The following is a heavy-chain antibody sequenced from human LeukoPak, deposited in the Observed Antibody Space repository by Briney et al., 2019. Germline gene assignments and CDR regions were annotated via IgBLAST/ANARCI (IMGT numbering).Heavy chain of an antibody. V-gene: IGHV4-4*02. Sequence: SGTLSLTCAVSGGSISSSNWWSWVRQPPGKGLEWIGEIYHSGSTNYNPSLKSRVTISVDKSKNQFSLKLSSVTAADTAVYYCARYYYDSSGYYPYWGQGTLVIVSS. CDR2: IYHSGST. J-gene: IGHJ4*02. CDR3: ARYYYDSSGYYPY. CDR1: GGSISSSNW. D-gene: IGHD3-22*01.